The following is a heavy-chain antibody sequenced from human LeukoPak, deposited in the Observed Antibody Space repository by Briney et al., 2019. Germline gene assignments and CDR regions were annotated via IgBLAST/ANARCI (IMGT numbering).Heavy chain of an antibody. D-gene: IGHD4-11*01. CDR1: GASISSHY. J-gene: IGHJ6*03. Sequence: SETLSLTCPVSGASISSHYWSWIRQTPGQAPEWIAWIRTSGASNSNPSLKRRVTISGATSKNQISLKLTSVTAADTAVYYCARHQDYSGTTFYDYMDVWGKGTTVTVSS. CDR3: ARHQDYSGTTFYDYMDV. CDR2: IRTSGAS. V-gene: IGHV4-4*09.